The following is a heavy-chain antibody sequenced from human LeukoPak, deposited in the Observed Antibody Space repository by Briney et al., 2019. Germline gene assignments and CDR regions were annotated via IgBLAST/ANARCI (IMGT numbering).Heavy chain of an antibody. V-gene: IGHV1-2*02. CDR2: INPNSGGT. CDR1: GYTFTGYY. D-gene: IGHD3-22*01. Sequence: GASVKVSCKASGYTFTGYYMHWVRQAPGQGFEWMGWINPNSGGTNYAQKFQDRVTMTRDTSISTAYMELSRLRSDDTAVYYCARVLLTYYFDSSGYYDYWGQGTLVTVSS. CDR3: ARVLLTYYFDSSGYYDY. J-gene: IGHJ4*02.